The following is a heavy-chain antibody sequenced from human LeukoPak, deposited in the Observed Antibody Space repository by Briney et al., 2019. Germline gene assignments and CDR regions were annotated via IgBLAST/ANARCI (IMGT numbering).Heavy chain of an antibody. CDR1: GFTFSSYA. CDR2: ISYDGSNK. Sequence: GGSLRLSCAASGFTFSSYAMHWVRQAPGKGLEWVAVISYDGSNKYYADSVKGRFTISRDNSKNTLYLELSSLRVEDTAVYYCVKGLMVADDWGQGTLVTVSS. D-gene: IGHD2-8*01. J-gene: IGHJ4*02. V-gene: IGHV3-30*04. CDR3: VKGLMVADD.